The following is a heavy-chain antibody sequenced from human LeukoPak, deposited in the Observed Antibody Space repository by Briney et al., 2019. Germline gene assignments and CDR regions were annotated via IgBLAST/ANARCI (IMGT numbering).Heavy chain of an antibody. J-gene: IGHJ5*02. CDR3: ANTQGWSDP. V-gene: IGHV4-59*11. Sequence: SETLSLTCTVSGGSISSHYWSWIRQPPGKGLEWIGYIYYSGSTNYNPSLKSRVTISVDTSKNQFSLKLSSVTAADTAVYYCANTQGWSDPWGQGTLVTVSS. CDR2: IYYSGST. CDR1: GGSISSHY.